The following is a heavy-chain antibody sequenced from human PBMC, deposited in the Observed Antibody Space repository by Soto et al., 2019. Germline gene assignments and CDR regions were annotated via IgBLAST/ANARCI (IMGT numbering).Heavy chain of an antibody. D-gene: IGHD6-13*01. V-gene: IGHV3-30-3*01. CDR1: GFTFSSYA. Sequence: QVQLVESGGGVVQPGRSLRLSCAASGFTFSSYAMHWVRQAPGKGLEWVAVISYDGSNKYYADSVKGRFTISRDNSKNTLYLQMNRLGAEETAVYYCASSGAAAGFPQGGFDYWGQGTLVTVSS. J-gene: IGHJ4*02. CDR3: ASSGAAAGFPQGGFDY. CDR2: ISYDGSNK.